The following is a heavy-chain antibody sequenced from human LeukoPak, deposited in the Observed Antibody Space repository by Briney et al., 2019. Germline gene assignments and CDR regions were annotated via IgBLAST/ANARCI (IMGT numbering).Heavy chain of an antibody. CDR3: AKYYYSNYYYGMDV. V-gene: IGHV3-23*01. Sequence: PGGSLRLSCAASGFTFSSYAMSWVRQAPGKGLEWVSSISGSGGSTYYADSVKSRFTISRDNSKNTLHLQMTRLRAEDTAVYYCAKYYYSNYYYGMDVWGQGTTVTVSS. CDR2: ISGSGGST. CDR1: GFTFSSYA. J-gene: IGHJ6*02. D-gene: IGHD4-11*01.